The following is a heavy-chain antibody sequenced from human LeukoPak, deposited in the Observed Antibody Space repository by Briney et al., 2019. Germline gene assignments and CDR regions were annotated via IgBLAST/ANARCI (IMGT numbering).Heavy chain of an antibody. CDR3: ARVTEYSTAGMRY. J-gene: IGHJ4*02. Sequence: GGSLRLSCAASGFTFSSYWMHWVRQAPGKGLVWVSRISSDGSTTTYADSVKGRFTISRDNAKNTMYLRMNSLRAEDTALYYCARVTEYSTAGMRYWGQGIQVTVSS. CDR1: GFTFSSYW. D-gene: IGHD6-13*01. CDR2: ISSDGSTT. V-gene: IGHV3-74*01.